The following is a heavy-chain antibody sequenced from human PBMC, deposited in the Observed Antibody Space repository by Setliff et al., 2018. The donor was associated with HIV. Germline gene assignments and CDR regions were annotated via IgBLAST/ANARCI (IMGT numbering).Heavy chain of an antibody. Sequence: GGSLRLSCESSGFTFNNYWMSWVRQAPGKRPEWVANIKGDGSEKNYVDSVKGRFTISRDNAKNSLYLQMDSLRVEDTTVYYCTRKLAPGHGMDVWGQGTTVTVSS. CDR3: TRKLAPGHGMDV. CDR2: IKGDGSEK. J-gene: IGHJ6*02. V-gene: IGHV3-7*01. CDR1: GFTFNNYW. D-gene: IGHD3-3*02.